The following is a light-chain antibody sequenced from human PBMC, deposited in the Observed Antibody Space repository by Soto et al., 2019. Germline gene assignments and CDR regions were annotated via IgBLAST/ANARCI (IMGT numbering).Light chain of an antibody. J-gene: IGKJ4*01. CDR2: DAS. Sequence: DIPMPQSPSTLSASVGDRVTIPCRASQTIDNKLAWYQQKPGKAPKVLIFDASSLESGVPSRFSASGSGTEFSLTISSLQFDDSVTYYCQQYNTYSSLTFGGGTKVDI. CDR3: QQYNTYSSLT. CDR1: QTIDNK. V-gene: IGKV1-5*01.